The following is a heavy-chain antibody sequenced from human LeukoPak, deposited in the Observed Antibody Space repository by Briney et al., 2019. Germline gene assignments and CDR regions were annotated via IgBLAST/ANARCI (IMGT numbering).Heavy chain of an antibody. Sequence: SETLSLTCTVSGGSITSGDYYWSWIRQPPGKGLEWIGYIFYSGSTNYNPSLKSRVTISVDTSKNQFSLKLSSVTAADTAVYYCARHSYGDYDYWGQGTLVTVSS. V-gene: IGHV4-30-4*08. D-gene: IGHD4-17*01. CDR3: ARHSYGDYDY. CDR1: GGSITSGDYY. J-gene: IGHJ4*02. CDR2: IFYSGST.